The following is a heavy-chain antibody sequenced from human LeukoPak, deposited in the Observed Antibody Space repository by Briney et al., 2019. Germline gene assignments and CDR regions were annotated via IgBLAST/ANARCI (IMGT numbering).Heavy chain of an antibody. Sequence: GGTLRLSCAASGFTFSSYGMSWVRQAPGKGLEWVSAISGSGGSTYYADSVKGRFTISRDNSKNTLYLQMNSLRAEDTAVYYCAKVGTAGSGTRSHFDYWGQGTLVTVSS. J-gene: IGHJ4*02. V-gene: IGHV3-23*01. D-gene: IGHD2-8*02. CDR1: GFTFSSYG. CDR2: ISGSGGST. CDR3: AKVGTAGSGTRSHFDY.